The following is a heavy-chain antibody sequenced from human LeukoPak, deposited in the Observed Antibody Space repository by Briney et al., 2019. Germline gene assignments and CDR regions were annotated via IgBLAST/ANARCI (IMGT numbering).Heavy chain of an antibody. V-gene: IGHV3-48*03. CDR3: AREARISIFGVVFDP. CDR2: ITNSGSTI. Sequence: GGSLRLSCAASGFTFSSYEMNWVRQAPGKGLEWVSYITNSGSTIYYADSVKGRFTISRDNAKNSLYLQMNSLRAEDTAVYYCAREARISIFGVVFDPWGQGTLVTVSS. J-gene: IGHJ5*02. CDR1: GFTFSSYE. D-gene: IGHD3-3*01.